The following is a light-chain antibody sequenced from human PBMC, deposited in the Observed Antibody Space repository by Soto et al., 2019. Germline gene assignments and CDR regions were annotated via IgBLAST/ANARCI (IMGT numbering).Light chain of an antibody. Sequence: GVRESTGALAVSSRERATLSFRASQSVGSSYLACYQQKPAQAPTLLIYGASSRATGIPDRFSGSGSWTDFTRTISRMEAEDFAVHYYQQYRSMTRWTFGQGTKVDIK. J-gene: IGKJ1*01. CDR3: QQYRSMTRWT. CDR1: QSVGSSY. CDR2: GAS. V-gene: IGKV3-20*01.